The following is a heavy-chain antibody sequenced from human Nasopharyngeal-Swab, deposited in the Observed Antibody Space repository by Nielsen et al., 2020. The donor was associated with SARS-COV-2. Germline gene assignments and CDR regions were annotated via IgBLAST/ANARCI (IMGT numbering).Heavy chain of an antibody. J-gene: IGHJ4*02. CDR2: MDSDGSTI. Sequence: GESLKISCSASQFTFRTYWIHWVRQAPGKRMVWVSRMDSDGSTINYADSVKGRFTISRDNAKNTLYLQMNSLRAEDTAVYYCASGAVDGSGTYRLGEYWGQGTLVTVSS. V-gene: IGHV3-74*01. D-gene: IGHD3-10*01. CDR1: QFTFRTYW. CDR3: ASGAVDGSGTYRLGEY.